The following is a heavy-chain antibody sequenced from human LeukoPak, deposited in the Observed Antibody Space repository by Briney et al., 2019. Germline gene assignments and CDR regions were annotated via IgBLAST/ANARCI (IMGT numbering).Heavy chain of an antibody. CDR2: IIPIFGTA. CDR1: GGTFSSYA. Sequence: SVKVSCKASGGTFSSYAISWVRQAPGQGLEWMGGIIPIFGTANYAQKFQGRVTITTDESTSTAYMELSSLRSEDTAVYYCARAPPPGGSRSLWYFQHWGLGTLVTVSS. CDR3: ARAPPPGGSRSLWYFQH. J-gene: IGHJ1*01. D-gene: IGHD1-26*01. V-gene: IGHV1-69*05.